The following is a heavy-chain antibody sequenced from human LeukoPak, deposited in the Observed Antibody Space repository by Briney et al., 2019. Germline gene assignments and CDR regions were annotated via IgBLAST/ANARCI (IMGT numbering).Heavy chain of an antibody. CDR2: TNSGGSST. Sequence: GGFLRLSCATSGFPFSDFSMSWVRQAPGKGLEWISTTNSGGSSTDYAESVKGRFTISRDNSKNTLYLQMSSLRVEDTAMYYCAKQSYARSLGEGGPGTLVTVSS. CDR3: AKQSYARSLGE. CDR1: GFPFSDFS. V-gene: IGHV3-23*01. J-gene: IGHJ4*02. D-gene: IGHD2-8*01.